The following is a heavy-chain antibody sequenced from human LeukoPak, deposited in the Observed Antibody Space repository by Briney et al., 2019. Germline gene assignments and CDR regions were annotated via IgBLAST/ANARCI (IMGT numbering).Heavy chain of an antibody. V-gene: IGHV4-39*01. CDR3: ARHRVAVSGPLGWFDT. J-gene: IGHJ5*02. CDR1: GGSIISSSYY. Sequence: TLSLTCTVSGGSIISSSYYWGWIRQPPGKGLEWIGSIYYSGSTYYNPSLKRRVTISVDTSKNQFSLKLTSVTAADTAVYYCARHRVAVSGPLGWFDTWGQGTLVPVSS. D-gene: IGHD6-19*01. CDR2: IYYSGST.